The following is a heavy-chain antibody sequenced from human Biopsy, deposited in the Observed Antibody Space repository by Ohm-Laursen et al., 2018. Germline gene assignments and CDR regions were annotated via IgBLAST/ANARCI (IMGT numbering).Heavy chain of an antibody. Sequence: SSVKVSCKTSGYTFTTYYIHWVRQAPGQGLEWMGIINPGGNSTAYTQNFQGRVTMTWDTSTTTVYMELSSLRSEDTAVYYCVLASFDYWGQGTLVTVSS. CDR2: INPGGNST. CDR3: VLASFDY. V-gene: IGHV1-46*01. J-gene: IGHJ4*02. CDR1: GYTFTTYY.